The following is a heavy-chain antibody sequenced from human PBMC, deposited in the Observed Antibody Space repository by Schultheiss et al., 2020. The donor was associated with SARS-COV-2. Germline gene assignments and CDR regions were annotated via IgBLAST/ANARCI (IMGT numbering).Heavy chain of an antibody. V-gene: IGHV3-48*04. CDR2: ISSSSSTI. CDR3: AKHRGGYYQDY. Sequence: GGSLRLSCAASGFTFSNAWMSWVRQAPGKGLEWVSYISSSSSTIYYADSVKGRFTISRDNAKNSLYLQMNSLRAEDTAVYFCAKHRGGYYQDYWGQGSLVTVSS. CDR1: GFTFSNAW. D-gene: IGHD3-22*01. J-gene: IGHJ4*02.